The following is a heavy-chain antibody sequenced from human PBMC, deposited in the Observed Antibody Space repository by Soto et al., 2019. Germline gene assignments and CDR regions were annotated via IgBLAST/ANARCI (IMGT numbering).Heavy chain of an antibody. CDR3: AKLGTIMTDFDH. D-gene: IGHD3-9*01. CDR2: VSGTVDST. CDR1: GFTFSTYA. V-gene: IGHV3-23*01. Sequence: VQLLESGGGLVQPGGSLRLSCAASGFTFSTYAMSWVRQPPGKGLEWVPTVSGTVDSTYYADSVKGRFTISRDNSKNTLSLQMNSLRVEDTAVYYCAKLGTIMTDFDHWGQGTLVTVSS. J-gene: IGHJ4*02.